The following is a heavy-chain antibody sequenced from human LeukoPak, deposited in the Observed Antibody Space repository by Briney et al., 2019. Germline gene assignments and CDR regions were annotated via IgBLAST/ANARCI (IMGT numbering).Heavy chain of an antibody. V-gene: IGHV7-4-1*02. J-gene: IGHJ6*02. CDR1: GYTFTSYA. CDR2: INTNTGNP. Sequence: ASVKVSCKASGYTFTSYAMNWVRQAPGQGLEWMGWINTNTGNPTYAQGFTGRFVFSLDTSVSTAYLQISSLKAEDTAVYYCARGGHSSGYYPYYYYYGMDVWGQGTTVTVSS. D-gene: IGHD3-22*01. CDR3: ARGGHSSGYYPYYYYYGMDV.